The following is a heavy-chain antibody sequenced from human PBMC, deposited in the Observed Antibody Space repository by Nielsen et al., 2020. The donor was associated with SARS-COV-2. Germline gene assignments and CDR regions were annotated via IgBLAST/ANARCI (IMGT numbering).Heavy chain of an antibody. V-gene: IGHV3-30*18. CDR2: ISYDGSNK. CDR1: GFTFSSYG. CDR3: AKDLRSDFWSGYQDYYYGMDV. J-gene: IGHJ6*02. Sequence: GGSLRLSCAASGFTFSSYGMHWVRQAPGKGLEWVAVISYDGSNKYYADSVKGRFTISRDNSKNTLYLQMNSLRAEDTAVYYCAKDLRSDFWSGYQDYYYGMDVWGQGTTVTVSS. D-gene: IGHD3-3*01.